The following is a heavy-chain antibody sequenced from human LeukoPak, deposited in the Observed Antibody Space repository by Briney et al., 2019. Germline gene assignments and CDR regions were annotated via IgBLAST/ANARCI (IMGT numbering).Heavy chain of an antibody. CDR3: ATDRGWRTSGYYLYYFEY. V-gene: IGHV3-7*01. D-gene: IGHD3-3*01. Sequence: GGSLRLSCAASGFTFSDYYMSWIRQAPGKGLEWVASIKHDGSEKYYVDSVGGRFTISRDNTMNSLYLQMSSLRAEDTAVYYCATDRGWRTSGYYLYYFEYWGQGTLVTYSS. CDR2: IKHDGSEK. J-gene: IGHJ4*02. CDR1: GFTFSDYY.